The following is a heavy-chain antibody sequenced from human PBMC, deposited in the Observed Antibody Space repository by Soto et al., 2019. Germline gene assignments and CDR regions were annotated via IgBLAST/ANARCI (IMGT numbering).Heavy chain of an antibody. V-gene: IGHV3-15*07. J-gene: IGHJ6*02. D-gene: IGHD2-21*02. CDR2: IKSKTDGGTT. CDR1: GFTFINAW. Sequence: GGSLRLSCAASGFTFINAWMNWVLQAPWKGLEWVGRIKSKTDGGTTDYAAPVKGRFTISRDDSKNTLYLQMNSLKTEDTAVYYCTTVAYCGGDCLEYYYYYYGMDVWGQGTTVTVSS. CDR3: TTVAYCGGDCLEYYYYYYGMDV.